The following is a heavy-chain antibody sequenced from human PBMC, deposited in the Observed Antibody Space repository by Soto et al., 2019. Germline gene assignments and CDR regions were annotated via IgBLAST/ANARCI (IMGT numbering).Heavy chain of an antibody. V-gene: IGHV3-30*18. J-gene: IGHJ4*02. CDR3: AKDRACRSASYYFDY. Sequence: QAQLVESGGGVVQPGRSLRLSCEASGFTFSNYGMHWVRQAPGKGLGWVAVIAADGRDKKFADSVKGRFTIYRDNSRETLNQQMKSRRRDDTALYYCAKDRACRSASYYFDYWGQGTLVTVSS. D-gene: IGHD2-2*01. CDR1: GFTFSNYG. CDR2: IAADGRDK.